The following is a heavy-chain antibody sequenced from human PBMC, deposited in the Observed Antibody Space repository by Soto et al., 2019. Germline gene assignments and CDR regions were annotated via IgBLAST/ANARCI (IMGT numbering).Heavy chain of an antibody. CDR1: GGSISSGGYY. CDR3: AIDNAVVAATEGFDY. J-gene: IGHJ4*02. Sequence: QVQLQESGPGLVKPSQTLSLTCTVSGGSISSGGYYWSWIRQPPGKGLEWIGYIYSSGITSYNPSLKSRVTIAVDTSKNQFALELSSVTAADTAVYYCAIDNAVVAATEGFDYWGQGTLGTVSS. CDR2: IYSSGIT. D-gene: IGHD2-15*01. V-gene: IGHV4-31*03.